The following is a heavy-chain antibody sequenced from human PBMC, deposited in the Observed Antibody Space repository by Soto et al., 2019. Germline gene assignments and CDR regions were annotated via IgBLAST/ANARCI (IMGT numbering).Heavy chain of an antibody. CDR1: GFSFSTFT. CDR2: IRFDGSNE. J-gene: IGHJ4*02. Sequence: GSLRLSCAASGFSFSTFTMHWVRQAPGKGLEWVALIRFDGSNEAFADSVKGRFTISRDNSKNTVSLQMNNLRAEDTALYFCARGRIVGASLAFDSWGQGTLVTV. CDR3: ARGRIVGASLAFDS. V-gene: IGHV3-30*02. D-gene: IGHD1-26*01.